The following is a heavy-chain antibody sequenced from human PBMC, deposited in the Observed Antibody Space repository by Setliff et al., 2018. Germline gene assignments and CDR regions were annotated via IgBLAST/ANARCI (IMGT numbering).Heavy chain of an antibody. J-gene: IGHJ4*02. D-gene: IGHD2-15*01. CDR3: ARTCSGSGCYAGLES. Sequence: PGGSLRLSCVASGFTFSSYCMDWFRQAPGKGLEWVSSISYGSTYIYHADSVKGRFTISRDNSKNTLYLQMNSLRPEDTAVYYCARTCSGSGCYAGLESWGQGTPVTVSS. CDR1: GFTFSSYC. V-gene: IGHV3-21*01. CDR2: ISYGSTYI.